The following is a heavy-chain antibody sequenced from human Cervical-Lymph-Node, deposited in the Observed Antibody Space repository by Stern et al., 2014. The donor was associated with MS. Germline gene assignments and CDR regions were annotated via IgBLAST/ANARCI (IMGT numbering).Heavy chain of an antibody. J-gene: IGHJ5*02. D-gene: IGHD4-23*01. CDR1: GATFRPNG. Sequence: QMQLVQSGAEVKKPGSSVKVSCKVSGATFRPNGISWVPQGPGQGLEWMGATVPIFERSNYAQRFRGRVTITADESTSTSYMELTSLRSDDTGVYYCAREHHGGNFAAWGQGTLVTVSS. CDR2: TVPIFERS. V-gene: IGHV1-69*01. CDR3: AREHHGGNFAA.